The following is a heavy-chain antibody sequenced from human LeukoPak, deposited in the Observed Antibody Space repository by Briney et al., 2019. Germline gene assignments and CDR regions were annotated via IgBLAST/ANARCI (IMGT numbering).Heavy chain of an antibody. CDR3: ARGNDFEGWFDP. D-gene: IGHD1-1*01. Sequence: ASVKVSCKASGYTFTGYYMHWVRQAPGQGLEWMGWINPNSGGTNYAQKFQGRVTMARDTSISTAYMELSRLRSDDTAVYYCARGNDFEGWFDPWGQGTLVTVSS. V-gene: IGHV1-2*02. CDR1: GYTFTGYY. CDR2: INPNSGGT. J-gene: IGHJ5*02.